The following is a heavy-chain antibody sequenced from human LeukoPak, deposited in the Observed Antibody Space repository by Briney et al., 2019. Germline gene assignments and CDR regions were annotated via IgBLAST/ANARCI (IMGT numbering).Heavy chain of an antibody. J-gene: IGHJ6*02. V-gene: IGHV4-59*01. D-gene: IGHD3-10*01. CDR3: ASLYGSGSYYNGDYYYGMDV. CDR1: GGSISSYY. Sequence: PSETLSLTCTVSGGSISSYYWSWIRQPPGKGLEWIGYIYYSGSTNYNPSLKSRVTISVDTSKNQFSLKLSSVTAADTAVYYCASLYGSGSYYNGDYYYGMDVWGQGTTVIVSS. CDR2: IYYSGST.